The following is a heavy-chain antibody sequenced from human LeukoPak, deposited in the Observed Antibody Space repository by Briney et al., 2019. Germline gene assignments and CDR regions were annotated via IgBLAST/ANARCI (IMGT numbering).Heavy chain of an antibody. V-gene: IGHV1-69*05. D-gene: IGHD2-2*01. CDR2: IIPIFGTA. CDR1: GGTFSSYA. J-gene: IGHJ6*03. CDR3: AVVPTRNYYYYYYMDV. Sequence: SVKVSCKASGGTFSSYAISWVRQAPGQGLEWMGGIIPIFGTANYAQKFQGRVTITTDESTSTAYMELSSLRSEDTAVYYCAVVPTRNYYYYYYMDVWGKGTMVTVSS.